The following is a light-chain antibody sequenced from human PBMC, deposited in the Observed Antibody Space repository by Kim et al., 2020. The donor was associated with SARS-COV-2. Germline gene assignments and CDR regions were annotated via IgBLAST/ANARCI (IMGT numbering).Light chain of an antibody. CDR1: SGHSSYA. CDR3: KTWGTGIHWV. Sequence: QLVLTQSPSASASLGASVKLTCTLSSGHSSYAIAWHQQQPEKGPRYLMKLNSDGSHSKGDGIPDRFSGSSSGAERYLTISSLQSEDEADYYCKTWGTGIHWVFGGGAQVT. J-gene: IGLJ3*02. CDR2: LNSDGSH. V-gene: IGLV4-69*01.